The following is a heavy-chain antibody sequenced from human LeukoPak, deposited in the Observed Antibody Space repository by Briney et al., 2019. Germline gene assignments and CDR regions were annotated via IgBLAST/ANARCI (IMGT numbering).Heavy chain of an antibody. CDR3: AKLVDTAMVEDAFDI. D-gene: IGHD5-18*01. J-gene: IGHJ3*02. CDR2: IWYDGSNK. V-gene: IGHV3-33*06. Sequence: GGSLSLPCAACGILLCSYGMPWVRQAPGKGLDWVAVIWYDGSNKYYADSVKGRFTISRDNSKNTLYLQMNSLRAEDTAVYYCAKLVDTAMVEDAFDIWGQGTMVTVSS. CDR1: GILLCSYG.